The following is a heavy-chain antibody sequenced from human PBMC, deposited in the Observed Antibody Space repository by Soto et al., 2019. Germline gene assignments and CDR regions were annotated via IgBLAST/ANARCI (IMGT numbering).Heavy chain of an antibody. CDR3: ARVPRVAVAGTWSWFDP. Sequence: PGVPLRLSWAASGCTFISHAIRWVRQAQGKGLEWVSAISCSGSSTYYADSVKGRFTISRDNSKNTLYLQMNSLRAEDTAVYYCARVPRVAVAGTWSWFDPWGQGTLVTVSS. CDR1: GCTFISHA. J-gene: IGHJ5*02. CDR2: ISCSGSST. V-gene: IGHV3-23*01. D-gene: IGHD6-19*01.